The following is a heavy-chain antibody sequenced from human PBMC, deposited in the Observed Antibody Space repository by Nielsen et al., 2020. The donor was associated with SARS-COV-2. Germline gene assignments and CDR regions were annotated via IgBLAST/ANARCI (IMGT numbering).Heavy chain of an antibody. D-gene: IGHD6-19*01. V-gene: IGHV4-59*03. J-gene: IGHJ4*02. CDR1: GGPISSYY. CDR2: IYYSGST. Sequence: SETLSLTCSVSGGPISSYYWSWIRQPPGKGLEWIGYIYYSGSTNYNPSLKSRVTISIDTSKNQFSLKLSSVTAADTAVYYCATLPTGQWLVPPDYWGQGTLVTVSS. CDR3: ATLPTGQWLVPPDY.